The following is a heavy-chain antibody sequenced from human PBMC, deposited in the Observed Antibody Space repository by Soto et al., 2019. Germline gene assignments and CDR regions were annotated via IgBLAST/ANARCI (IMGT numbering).Heavy chain of an antibody. D-gene: IGHD2-2*01. CDR1: GGSISSGDYY. CDR2: IYYSRST. V-gene: IGHV4-30-4*01. J-gene: IGHJ3*02. CDR3: ARASWDAFDI. Sequence: SETLSLTCTVSGGSISSGDYYWSWIRQPPGKGLEWIGYIYYSRSTYYNPSLKSRVTISVDTSKNQFSLKLSSVTAADTAVYYCARASWDAFDIWGQGTMVTVSS.